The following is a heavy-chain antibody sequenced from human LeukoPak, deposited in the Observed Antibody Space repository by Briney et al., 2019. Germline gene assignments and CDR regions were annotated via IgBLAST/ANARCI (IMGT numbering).Heavy chain of an antibody. D-gene: IGHD1-1*01. V-gene: IGHV1-2*02. Sequence: ASVKVSCKASGYTFTGYYIHWVRQAPGQGLEWMGWINPNSGGTNYAQKFQGRVTMTRDTSTSTAYMELRRLRSDDTAVYYCARAPGGSTTNWFDPWGQGTLVTVSS. J-gene: IGHJ5*02. CDR2: INPNSGGT. CDR3: ARAPGGSTTNWFDP. CDR1: GYTFTGYY.